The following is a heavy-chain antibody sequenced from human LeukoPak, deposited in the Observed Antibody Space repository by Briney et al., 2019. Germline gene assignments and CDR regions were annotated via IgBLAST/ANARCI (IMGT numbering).Heavy chain of an antibody. V-gene: IGHV4-30-2*01. CDR3: ARGRGYCSGGSCPTQYYYYYGMDV. Sequence: SETLSLTCAVSGGASSSGGDSWSWIRQPPGKGLEWIGYIYHSGSTYYNPSLKSRVTISVDRSKNQFSLKLSSVTAADTAVYYCARGRGYCSGGSCPTQYYYYYGMDVWGQGTTVTVSS. CDR2: IYHSGST. D-gene: IGHD2-15*01. CDR1: GGASSSGGDS. J-gene: IGHJ6*02.